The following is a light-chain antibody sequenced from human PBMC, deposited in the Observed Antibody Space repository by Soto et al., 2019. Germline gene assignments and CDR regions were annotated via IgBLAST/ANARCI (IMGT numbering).Light chain of an antibody. J-gene: IGKJ4*01. Sequence: DIVMTQSPDSLAVSLGERATINCKSSQSVLVTPDNKNNLAWYQQKPGQPPRLLIYWAFFQESGVPDRFSGSGSGIDFTLTISNLRAEDVAVYYCQQYFIAPLTFGGGTKVEIK. CDR2: WAF. CDR1: QSVLVTPDNKNN. CDR3: QQYFIAPLT. V-gene: IGKV4-1*01.